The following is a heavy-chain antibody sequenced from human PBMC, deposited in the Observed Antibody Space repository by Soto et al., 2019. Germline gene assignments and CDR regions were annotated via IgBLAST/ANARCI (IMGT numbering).Heavy chain of an antibody. CDR2: TYYRSKWYN. J-gene: IGHJ6*02. CDR1: GDSVSTNSAA. Sequence: SQTLSLTCAISGDSVSTNSAAWNWIRPSPSRGLEWLGRTYYRSKWYNDYAVSVKSRITINPDTSKSQFSLQLNSVTPEDTAVYYCARVKPLGYGMDVWGQGTTVTVSS. V-gene: IGHV6-1*01. D-gene: IGHD6-13*01. CDR3: ARVKPLGYGMDV.